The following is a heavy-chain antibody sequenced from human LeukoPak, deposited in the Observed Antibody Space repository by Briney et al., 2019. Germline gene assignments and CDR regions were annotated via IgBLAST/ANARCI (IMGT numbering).Heavy chain of an antibody. J-gene: IGHJ6*04. V-gene: IGHV3-48*03. CDR3: ARSQYSSGWDYYYGMDV. D-gene: IGHD6-19*01. Sequence: PGGSLRLSCAASGFTFSSYEMNWVRQAPGKGLEWVSYISSSGSTIYYADSVKGRFTISRDNAKNSLYLQMNSLRAEDTAVYYCARSQYSSGWDYYYGMDVWGKGTTVIVSS. CDR1: GFTFSSYE. CDR2: ISSSGSTI.